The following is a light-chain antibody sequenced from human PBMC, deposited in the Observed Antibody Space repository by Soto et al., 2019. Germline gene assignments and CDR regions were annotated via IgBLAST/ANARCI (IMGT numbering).Light chain of an antibody. CDR3: QQYGGSPIT. J-gene: IGKJ5*01. CDR2: GAS. Sequence: EIVLTQSPGTLSLSPVERATLACRASQSVSSRLAWYQHKPGQAPRLLISGASSRATGIPDRFSGSGSGTDFTLTISRLEPEDFALYYCQQYGGSPITFGQGTRLEI. V-gene: IGKV3-20*01. CDR1: QSVSSR.